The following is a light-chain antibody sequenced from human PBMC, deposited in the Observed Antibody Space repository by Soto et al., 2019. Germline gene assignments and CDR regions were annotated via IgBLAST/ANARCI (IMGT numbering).Light chain of an antibody. CDR2: DDN. CDR3: GSWDSSLSAYV. V-gene: IGLV1-51*01. J-gene: IGLJ1*01. Sequence: QSVLTQPPSVSAAPGQKVTISCSGSSSNIGVNSVYWYQQLPGTAPKLLIYDDNKRPSGIPDRFSGSKSGTSATLGITGFQTGDEADYYCGSWDSSLSAYVFGTGT. CDR1: SSNIGVNS.